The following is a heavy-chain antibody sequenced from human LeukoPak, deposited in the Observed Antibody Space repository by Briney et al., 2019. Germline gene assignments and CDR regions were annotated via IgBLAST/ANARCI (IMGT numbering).Heavy chain of an antibody. J-gene: IGHJ3*02. CDR1: GFTFSSYE. CDR3: ARAKRNGFDI. V-gene: IGHV3-48*01. Sequence: GGSLRLSCAASGFTFSSYEMNWVRQAPGKGLEWVSYIRSSSTTIYYADSVKGRFTISRDNAKNSLYLQMNSLRAEDTAVYYCARAKRNGFDIWGQGTMVTVSS. CDR2: IRSSSTTI.